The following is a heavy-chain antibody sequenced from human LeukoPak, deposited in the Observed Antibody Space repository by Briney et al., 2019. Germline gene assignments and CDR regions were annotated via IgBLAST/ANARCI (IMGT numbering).Heavy chain of an antibody. CDR1: GFTFSSYA. CDR2: ISSNGGST. V-gene: IGHV3-64*01. CDR3: ARVSSWYWFDP. Sequence: SGGSLRLSCAASGFTFSSYAMHWVRQAPGKGLEYVSAISSNGGSTYYANSVKGRFTISRDNSKNTLYLQMGSLRAADTAVYYCARVSSWYWFDPWGQGTLVTVSS. J-gene: IGHJ5*02. D-gene: IGHD6-13*01.